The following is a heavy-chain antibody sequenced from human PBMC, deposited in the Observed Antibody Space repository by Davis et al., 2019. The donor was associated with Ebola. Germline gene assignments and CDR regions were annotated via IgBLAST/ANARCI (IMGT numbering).Heavy chain of an antibody. Sequence: PGGSLRLSCAASGFTFSSYAMGWVRQAPGKGLEWVSAISGSGGSTYYADSVKGRFTISRDNSKNTLYLQMNSLRAEDTAVYYCARDWGSGGVIAFHAFDIWGQGTMVTVSS. CDR3: ARDWGSGGVIAFHAFDI. CDR2: ISGSGGST. D-gene: IGHD3-3*02. V-gene: IGHV3-23*01. CDR1: GFTFSSYA. J-gene: IGHJ3*02.